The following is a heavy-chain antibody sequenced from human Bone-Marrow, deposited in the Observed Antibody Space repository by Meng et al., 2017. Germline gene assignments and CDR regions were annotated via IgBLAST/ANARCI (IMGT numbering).Heavy chain of an antibody. J-gene: IGHJ3*01. CDR2: IIPIFGTA. V-gene: IGHV1-69*05. Sequence: SVKVSCKASGGTFSSYAISWVRQAPGQGLEWMGGIIPIFGTANYAQKFQGRVTITTDKSASTAYMELDSLRSEDTAVYYYASRSLDDAFDVWGHGTMVTVSS. D-gene: IGHD1-26*01. CDR1: GGTFSSYA. CDR3: ASRSLDDAFDV.